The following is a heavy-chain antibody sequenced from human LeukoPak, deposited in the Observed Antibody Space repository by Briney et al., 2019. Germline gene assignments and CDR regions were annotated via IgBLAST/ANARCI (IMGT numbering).Heavy chain of an antibody. V-gene: IGHV3-20*04. J-gene: IGHJ3*02. Sequence: SGGSLRLSCAASGFTFDDYGMSWVRQAPGKGLEWVSGINWNGGSTGYADSVKGRFTISRDNAKNSLYLQMNSLRAEDTALYYCARDAYYDSSGNDAFDIWGQGTMVTVSS. CDR3: ARDAYYDSSGNDAFDI. D-gene: IGHD3-22*01. CDR2: INWNGGST. CDR1: GFTFDDYG.